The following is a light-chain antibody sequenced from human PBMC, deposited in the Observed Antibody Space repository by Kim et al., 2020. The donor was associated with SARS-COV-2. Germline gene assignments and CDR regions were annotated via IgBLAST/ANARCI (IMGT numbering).Light chain of an antibody. J-gene: IGLJ2*01. V-gene: IGLV1-51*01. CDR2: DSN. CDR3: ATWDSSVNAGV. Sequence: QSVLTPPPSISAAPGQRVTISCSGRSSNIGNNDVAWYYQLPGTAPKLLIYDSNKRPSGIPDRFSGSKSGTSATLGITGLETGDEGDYYCATWDSSVNAGVFGGGTQLTVL. CDR1: SSNIGNND.